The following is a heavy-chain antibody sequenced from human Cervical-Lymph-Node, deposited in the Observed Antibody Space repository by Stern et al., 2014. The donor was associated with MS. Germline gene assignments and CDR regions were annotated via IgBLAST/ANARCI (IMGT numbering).Heavy chain of an antibody. J-gene: IGHJ4*02. V-gene: IGHV1-46*01. Sequence: VQLVESGAEVKKPGASVKVSCKASGYTFTNDYMHWVRQAPGQGLEWMGIINPSGGSTSYAQKIQGRVTMTRDTSTSTVYMELSSLRSDDTAVYYCAREWSCSGSSCPLDYWGQGTLVTVSS. D-gene: IGHD2-15*01. CDR3: AREWSCSGSSCPLDY. CDR1: GYTFTNDY. CDR2: INPSGGST.